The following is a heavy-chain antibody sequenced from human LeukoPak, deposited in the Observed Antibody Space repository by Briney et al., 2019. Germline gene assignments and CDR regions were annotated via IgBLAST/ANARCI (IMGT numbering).Heavy chain of an antibody. CDR1: GFTFSSYG. D-gene: IGHD3-22*01. Sequence: PGGSLRLSCAASGFTFSSYGMHWVRQAPGKGLEWVAFIRYDGSNKYYADSVKGRFTISRDNSKNTLYLQMNSLRAEDTAVYYWAKDGGYYYDSSGYCYWGQGALVTVSS. V-gene: IGHV3-30*02. J-gene: IGHJ4*02. CDR3: AKDGGYYYDSSGYCY. CDR2: IRYDGSNK.